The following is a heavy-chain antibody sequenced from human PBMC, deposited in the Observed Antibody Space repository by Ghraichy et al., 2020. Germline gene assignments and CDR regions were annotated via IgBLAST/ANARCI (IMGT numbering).Heavy chain of an antibody. D-gene: IGHD3-3*01. CDR1: GFTFSNYG. V-gene: IGHV3-48*03. J-gene: IGHJ5*02. CDR3: AREVRNNDFWSGPGWFDP. CDR2: IRSSGSSS. Sequence: LTCAASGFTFSNYGMTWVRQAPGKGLEWVSYIRSSGSSSDYADSVKGRFTISRDNAKNSLYLQMNSLRGEDTAVYYCAREVRNNDFWSGPGWFDPWGQGTLVTVSS.